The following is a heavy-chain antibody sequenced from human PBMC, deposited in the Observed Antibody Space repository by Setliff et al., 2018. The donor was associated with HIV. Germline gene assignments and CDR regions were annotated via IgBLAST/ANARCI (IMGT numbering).Heavy chain of an antibody. V-gene: IGHV4-39*01. CDR3: AMGSSGYPFDY. J-gene: IGHJ4*02. Sequence: SETLSLTCSVSGGSISSSSYYWGWIRQPPGKGLDWIGSMSYTGTTYDNPSLKSRITISVDTSKNQFSLKLTSVTAADAAVYFCAMGSSGYPFDYWGQGSLVTVS. D-gene: IGHD3-22*01. CDR2: MSYTGTT. CDR1: GGSISSSSYY.